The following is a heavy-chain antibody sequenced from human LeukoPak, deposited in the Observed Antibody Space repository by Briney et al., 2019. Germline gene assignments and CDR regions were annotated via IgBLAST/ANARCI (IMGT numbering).Heavy chain of an antibody. V-gene: IGHV3-23*01. J-gene: IGHJ5*02. CDR3: AKAGSGSYPRGLYNWFDH. Sequence: PGESLRLSCAASGFTFSSYAMSWVRQAPGKGLEWVSAISGSGGSTYYADSVKGRFTISRDNSKNTLYLQMNSLRAEDTAVYYCAKAGSGSYPRGLYNWFDHWGQGAPVTVSS. CDR2: ISGSGGST. CDR1: GFTFSSYA. D-gene: IGHD1-26*01.